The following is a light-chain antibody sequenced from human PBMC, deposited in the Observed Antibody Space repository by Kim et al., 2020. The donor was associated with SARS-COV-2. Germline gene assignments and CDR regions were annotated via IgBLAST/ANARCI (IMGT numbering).Light chain of an antibody. CDR1: QTFSSTY. V-gene: IGKV3-20*01. J-gene: IGKJ2*01. CDR3: QHYGDSFHT. CDR2: DVS. Sequence: LSPGERATLSCRASQTFSSTYLSWYQQKPGQAPRLLIHDVSNRATGIPDRFSGSGSETDFTLTNSRLEPEDCAVYYCQHYGDSFHTFGQGTKLEI.